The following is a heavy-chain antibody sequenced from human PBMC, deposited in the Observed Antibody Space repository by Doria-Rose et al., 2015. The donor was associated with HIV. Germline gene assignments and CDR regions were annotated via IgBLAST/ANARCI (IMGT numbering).Heavy chain of an antibody. D-gene: IGHD3-10*01. V-gene: IGHV4-34*01. J-gene: IGHJ6*03. CDR1: GGSFSGYY. CDR2: INYSGTT. CDR3: TRGVRQLVYYYYMDV. Sequence: WCYGLLRPSETLSLTCAVYGGSFSGYYWTWIRQPPGKGLEWIGEINYSGTTRYNPSLKSRATISVDTSKNQFSLNLTSVTAADTAVYYCTRGVRQLVYYYYMDVWAKGTTGTV.